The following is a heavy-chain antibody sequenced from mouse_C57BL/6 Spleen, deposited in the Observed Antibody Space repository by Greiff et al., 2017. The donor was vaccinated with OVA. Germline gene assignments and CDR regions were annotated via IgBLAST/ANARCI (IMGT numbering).Heavy chain of an antibody. CDR1: GYTFTDYE. Sequence: QVQLQQSGAELVRPGASVTLSCKASGYTFTDYEMHWVKQTPVHGLEWIGAIDPETGGTAYNQKFKGKAILTADKSSSTAYMELRSLTAEDSAVYYCTREFSTVVAPFAHWGQGTLVTVSA. CDR2: IDPETGGT. D-gene: IGHD1-1*01. J-gene: IGHJ3*01. V-gene: IGHV1-15*01. CDR3: TREFSTVVAPFAH.